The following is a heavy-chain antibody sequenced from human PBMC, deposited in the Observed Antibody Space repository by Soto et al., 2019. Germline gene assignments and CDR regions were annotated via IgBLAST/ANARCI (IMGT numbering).Heavy chain of an antibody. J-gene: IGHJ5*02. CDR3: AKTIAAAGSNWFDP. V-gene: IGHV4-39*01. CDR1: GGSISSSSYY. CDR2: IYYSGST. Sequence: LSLTCTVSGGSISSSSYYWGWIRQPPGKGLEWIGSIYYSGSTYYNPSLKSRVTISVDTSKNQFSLKLSSVTAADTAVYYCAKTIAAAGSNWFDPWGQGTLVTVSS. D-gene: IGHD6-13*01.